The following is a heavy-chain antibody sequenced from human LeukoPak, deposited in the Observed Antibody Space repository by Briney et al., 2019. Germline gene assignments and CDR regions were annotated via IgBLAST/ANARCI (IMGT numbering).Heavy chain of an antibody. Sequence: SETLSLTCTVSGYSISTGYYWDWIRQPPGKGLEWIGYIYYSGITNYNPSLKSRVTISVDTSKSQFSLKLSSVTAADTAVYYCARRGIITMVRGGHFDYWGQGTLVTVSS. J-gene: IGHJ4*02. CDR1: GYSISTGYY. CDR3: ARRGIITMVRGGHFDY. V-gene: IGHV4-61*05. D-gene: IGHD3-10*01. CDR2: IYYSGIT.